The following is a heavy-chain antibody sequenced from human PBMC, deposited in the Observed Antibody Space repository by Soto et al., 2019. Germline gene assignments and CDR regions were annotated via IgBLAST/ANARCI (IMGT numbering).Heavy chain of an antibody. CDR1: GGSISSSSYY. V-gene: IGHV4-39*01. J-gene: IGHJ6*02. CDR2: VYYGGST. D-gene: IGHD3-22*01. Sequence: PSETLSLTCTVSGGSISSSSYYWGWIRQPPGKGLEWIGNVYYGGSTYYNPSLKSRVTISVETSKSQFSLKLSSVTAADTAMYYCAGGDYYHSSGYYFYYYTMDVWGQGTTVTVSS. CDR3: AGGDYYHSSGYYFYYYTMDV.